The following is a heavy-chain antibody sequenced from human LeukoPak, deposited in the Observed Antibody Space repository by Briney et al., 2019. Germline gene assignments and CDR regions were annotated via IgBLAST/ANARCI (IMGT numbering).Heavy chain of an antibody. V-gene: IGHV3-23*01. J-gene: IGHJ4*02. Sequence: GGSLRLSCAASGFTFSSYAMSWVRQAPEKGLEWVSAISGGGSSTYYADSVKGRFTISRDNSENTLYLQMNSLRAEDTAVYYCAKGVDSSSWYAFDYWGQGTLVTVSS. CDR3: AKGVDSSSWYAFDY. CDR1: GFTFSSYA. D-gene: IGHD6-13*01. CDR2: ISGGGSST.